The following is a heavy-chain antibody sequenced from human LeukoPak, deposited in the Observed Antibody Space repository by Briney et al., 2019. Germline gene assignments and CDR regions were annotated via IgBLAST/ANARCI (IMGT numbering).Heavy chain of an antibody. D-gene: IGHD2-15*01. Sequence: ASVKVSCKASGYTFTNYGISWVRQAPGQGLEWMGWISPYNGNTNYAQKFQGRVTMTTDTSTTTAYMELRSLRSDDTAVYYCARDLDIVVAAAAVRHYGLDVWGQGTAVTVSS. CDR3: ARDLDIVVAAAAVRHYGLDV. V-gene: IGHV1-18*01. J-gene: IGHJ6*02. CDR1: GYTFTNYG. CDR2: ISPYNGNT.